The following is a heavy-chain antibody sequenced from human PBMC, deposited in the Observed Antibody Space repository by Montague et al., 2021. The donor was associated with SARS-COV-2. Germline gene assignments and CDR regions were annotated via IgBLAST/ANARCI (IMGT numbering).Heavy chain of an antibody. J-gene: IGHJ4*02. V-gene: IGHV4-39*01. CDR1: GASISSRSYY. D-gene: IGHD3-3*01. CDR3: ATLPSSIRIFAVVQGYYFDD. CDR2: KYYSGST. Sequence: SETLSLTCTVSGASISSRSYYWGWIRQPPGKGLEWIGFKYYSGSTYYNPTLKSRVTISVDTSKNQFSLKLSSVTAADTAVYYCATLPSSIRIFAVVQGYYFDDWGQGTLVTVSS.